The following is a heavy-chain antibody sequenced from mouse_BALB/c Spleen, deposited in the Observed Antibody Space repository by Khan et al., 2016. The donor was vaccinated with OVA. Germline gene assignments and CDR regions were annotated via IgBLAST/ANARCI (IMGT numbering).Heavy chain of an antibody. V-gene: IGHV1-84*02. J-gene: IGHJ3*01. Sequence: QIQLVQSGPELVKPGASVKISCKASGYIFTDYYINWVKQKPGQGLEWIGWIYPGSGNTKYNENFKGKATLTVDTSSSTAYMHLSSLTSEDTAVYFCARGNYYGSTSWFGYWGQGTLVTVST. CDR3: ARGNYYGSTSWFGY. CDR2: IYPGSGNT. D-gene: IGHD1-1*01. CDR1: GYIFTDYY.